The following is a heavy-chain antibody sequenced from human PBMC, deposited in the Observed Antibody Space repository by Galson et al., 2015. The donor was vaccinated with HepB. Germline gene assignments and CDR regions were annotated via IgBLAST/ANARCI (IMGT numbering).Heavy chain of an antibody. CDR3: ARDQWFGELFAYYYGMDV. Sequence: SLRLSCAASGFTFSSYAMHWVRQAPGKGLEWVAVISYDGSNKYYADSVKGRFTISRDNSKNTLYLQMNSLRAEDTAVYYCARDQWFGELFAYYYGMDVWGQGTLVTVSS. CDR2: ISYDGSNK. D-gene: IGHD3-10*01. J-gene: IGHJ6*02. V-gene: IGHV3-30*04. CDR1: GFTFSSYA.